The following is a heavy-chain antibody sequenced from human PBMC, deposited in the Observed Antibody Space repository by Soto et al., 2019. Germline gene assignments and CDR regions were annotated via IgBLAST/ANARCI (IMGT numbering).Heavy chain of an antibody. V-gene: IGHV4-30-4*01. Sequence: SETLSLTCTVSGGSISSGDYYWSWIRQPPGKGLEWIGYIYYSGSTYYNPSLKSRVTISVDTSKNQFSLKLSSVTAADTAVYYCAREYYDFCGYLTYFGMDVWPRDHGHRLL. D-gene: IGHD3-3*01. CDR3: AREYYDFCGYLTYFGMDV. CDR2: IYYSGST. CDR1: GGSISSGDYY. J-gene: IGHJ6*02.